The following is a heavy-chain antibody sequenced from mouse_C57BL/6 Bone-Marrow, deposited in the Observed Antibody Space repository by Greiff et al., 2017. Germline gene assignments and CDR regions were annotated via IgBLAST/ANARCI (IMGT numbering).Heavy chain of an antibody. CDR2: ISDGGSYT. CDR3: ARDRIYYDYSWFAY. CDR1: GFTFSSYA. D-gene: IGHD2-4*01. V-gene: IGHV5-4*01. Sequence: VQLKESGGGLVKPGGSLKLSCAASGFTFSSYAMSWVRQTPEKRLEWVATISDGGSYTYYPDNVKGRFTISRDNAKNNLYLQMSHLKSEDTAMYYCARDRIYYDYSWFAYWGQGTLVTVSA. J-gene: IGHJ3*01.